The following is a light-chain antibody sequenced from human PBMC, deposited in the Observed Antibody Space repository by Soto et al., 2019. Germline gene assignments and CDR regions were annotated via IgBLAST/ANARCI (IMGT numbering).Light chain of an antibody. CDR2: AAS. CDR1: QIINKW. CDR3: QQANSFPFT. V-gene: IGKV1-12*02. Sequence: DIQMTQSPSSVSASVGDRVTITCRASQIINKWLAWYQQKPGKAPTLLIYAASTLQSGVPSRFSGSGSGADFTLTISSLQPEDFATYYCQQANSFPFTFGPGTKVDNK. J-gene: IGKJ3*01.